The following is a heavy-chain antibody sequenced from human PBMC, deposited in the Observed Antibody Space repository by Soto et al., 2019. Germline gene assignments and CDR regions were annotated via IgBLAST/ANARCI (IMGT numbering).Heavy chain of an antibody. CDR2: IIPIFGTA. CDR3: ASFPTVTPQPYSYYYGMDV. Sequence: SEKVSCKAPGGTFSSYAISWVRQAPGQGLEWMGGIIPIFGTANYAQKFQGRVTITADESTSTAYMELSSLRSEDTAVYYCASFPTVTPQPYSYYYGMDVWGQGTTVTVSS. CDR1: GGTFSSYA. D-gene: IGHD4-17*01. V-gene: IGHV1-69*13. J-gene: IGHJ6*02.